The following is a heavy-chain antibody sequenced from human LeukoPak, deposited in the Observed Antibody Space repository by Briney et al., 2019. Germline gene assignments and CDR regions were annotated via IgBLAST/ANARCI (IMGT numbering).Heavy chain of an antibody. CDR3: AKDFLWFGEPNWFDP. CDR1: GGSINTFY. CDR2: IYTRGNT. D-gene: IGHD3-10*01. V-gene: IGHV4-4*07. Sequence: SETLSLTCTVSGGSINTFYWSWIRQPGGKGLDWIGRIYTRGNTNYNPSLKSRVTMSVDTSKNQFSLKVSSVTAADTAVYYCAKDFLWFGEPNWFDPWGQGTLVTVSS. J-gene: IGHJ5*02.